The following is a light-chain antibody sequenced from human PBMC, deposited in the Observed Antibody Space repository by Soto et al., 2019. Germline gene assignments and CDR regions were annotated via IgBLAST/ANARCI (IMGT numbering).Light chain of an antibody. J-gene: IGKJ3*01. CDR2: ASS. CDR3: QQSYSSPPFT. V-gene: IGKV1-39*01. CDR1: QNISIY. Sequence: DIQMTQSPSPLSASVGDRVTITCRASQNISIYLNWYQQKPGKAPKFLIYASSNLQSGVPSRFGGSGSGTDFTLTISSLQPEDFGTYYCQQSYSSPPFTFGPGTKVDLK.